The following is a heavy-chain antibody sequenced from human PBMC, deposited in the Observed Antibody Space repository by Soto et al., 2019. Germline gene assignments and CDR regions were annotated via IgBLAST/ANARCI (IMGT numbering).Heavy chain of an antibody. CDR3: AKDGCYDSSGFYRHSDY. V-gene: IGHV3-30*18. CDR2: ISYDGSKK. D-gene: IGHD3-22*01. CDR1: GFTFSSSG. Sequence: QVQLVESGGGVVQPGKSLTLSCAASGFTFSSSGMHWVRQAPGKGLEWVGFISYDGSKKFLGDSVKGRFIISRDNSKNRVYVEMNGLRNEDTAVYYCAKDGCYDSSGFYRHSDYWGQGTLVVVSS. J-gene: IGHJ4*02.